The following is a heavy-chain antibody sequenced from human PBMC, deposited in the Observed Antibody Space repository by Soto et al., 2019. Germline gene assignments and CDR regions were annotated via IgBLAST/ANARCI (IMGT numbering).Heavy chain of an antibody. CDR1: GYTFSDHY. CDR2: INPNSGGT. V-gene: IGHV1-2*02. D-gene: IGHD2-15*01. Sequence: ASVKVSCKTSGYTFSDHYTHWVRQAPGQGLEWMGWINPNSGGTGYAEKFQGRVTMTRDTSISTAYMELNRLNSDDKPVYYCARGGGYDSFDFWGQGIQVTASS. J-gene: IGHJ4*02. CDR3: ARGGGYDSFDF.